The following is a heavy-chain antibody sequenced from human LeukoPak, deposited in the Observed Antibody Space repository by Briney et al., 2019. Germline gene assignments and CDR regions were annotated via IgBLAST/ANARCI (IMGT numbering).Heavy chain of an antibody. CDR2: INQDGSEK. Sequence: SGGSLRLSCAASGFTFTNHWMSWVRQAPGKGLEWVANINQDGSEKFYVDSVKGRFTISRDSAKNSLYLQMNSLRAEDTAVYYCAEGTTAWGQGTLVTVSS. D-gene: IGHD2/OR15-2a*01. CDR1: GFTFTNHW. CDR3: AEGTTA. J-gene: IGHJ5*02. V-gene: IGHV3-7*01.